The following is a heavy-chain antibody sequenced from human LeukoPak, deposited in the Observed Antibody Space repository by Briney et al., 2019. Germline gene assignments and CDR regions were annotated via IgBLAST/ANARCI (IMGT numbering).Heavy chain of an antibody. CDR3: AKALNYDYVWGASGY. D-gene: IGHD3-16*01. CDR1: GFTFLSYA. CDR2: ISGSGCST. J-gene: IGHJ4*02. V-gene: IGHV3-23*01. Sequence: GPSLRLSCSASGFTFLSYAMSSGRHAPRGGLGCVSAISGSGCSTYYADSVKGRFSISRDNSKNTLYLQMNSLRAEDTAVYYCAKALNYDYVWGASGYWGQGTLVTVSS.